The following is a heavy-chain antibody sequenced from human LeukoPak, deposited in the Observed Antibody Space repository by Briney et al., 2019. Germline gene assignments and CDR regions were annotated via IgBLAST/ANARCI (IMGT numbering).Heavy chain of an antibody. D-gene: IGHD6-19*01. J-gene: IGHJ4*02. CDR1: GYTFTSYG. V-gene: IGHV1-18*01. CDR2: ISAYNGNT. Sequence: ASVKVSCKASGYTFTSYGISWVRQAPGQGLEWMGWISAYNGNTNYAQKLQGRVTMTTDTSTSTAYMELRSLRSDDTAVYYCARVKASSGLGESYYFDYWGQGTLVTVSS. CDR3: ARVKASSGLGESYYFDY.